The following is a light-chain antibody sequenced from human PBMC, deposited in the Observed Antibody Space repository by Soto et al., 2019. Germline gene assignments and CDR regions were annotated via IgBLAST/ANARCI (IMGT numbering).Light chain of an antibody. V-gene: IGLV2-14*03. CDR1: SSDVGDYNY. J-gene: IGLJ1*01. CDR2: DVS. CDR3: SSYTSSSTPYL. Sequence: QSVLTQPASVSGSHGQSITISCTGTSSDVGDYNYVYWYQQDPGKAPKLMIYDVSNRPSGVSNRFSGSKSGNTASLTISGLPAEDEDDYFCSSYTSSSTPYLFGTGTKLTVL.